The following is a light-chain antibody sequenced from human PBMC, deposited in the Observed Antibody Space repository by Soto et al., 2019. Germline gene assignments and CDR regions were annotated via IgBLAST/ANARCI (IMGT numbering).Light chain of an antibody. Sequence: DIQMTQSPTTLSASVGDRVTITSRASPSTSSWLARYQKKQCRVPRLLIYKASSLEIGVPSRFSGSGSGTEFTLTISSLQPDDFATYYCVQYSTSFRTFGKRTKVEIK. V-gene: IGKV1-5*03. CDR3: VQYSTSFRT. J-gene: IGKJ1*01. CDR1: PSTSSW. CDR2: KAS.